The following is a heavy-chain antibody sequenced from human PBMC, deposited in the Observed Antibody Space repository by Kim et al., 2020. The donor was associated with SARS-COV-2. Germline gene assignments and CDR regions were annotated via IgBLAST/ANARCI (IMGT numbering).Heavy chain of an antibody. Sequence: ASVKVSCKASGYTFTSYYMHWVRQAPGQGLEWMGIINPSGGSTSYAQKFQGRVTMTRDTSTSTVYMELSSLRSEDTAVYYCAREGDPGYSSSWYALGSWDYYGMDVWGQGTTVTVSS. V-gene: IGHV1-46*01. CDR1: GYTFTSYY. CDR2: INPSGGST. D-gene: IGHD6-13*01. CDR3: AREGDPGYSSSWYALGSWDYYGMDV. J-gene: IGHJ6*02.